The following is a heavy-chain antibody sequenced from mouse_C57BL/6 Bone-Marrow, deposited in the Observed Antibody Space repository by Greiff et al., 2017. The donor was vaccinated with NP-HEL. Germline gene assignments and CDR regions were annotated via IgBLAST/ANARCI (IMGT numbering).Heavy chain of an antibody. Sequence: VQLQQSGAELAKPGASVKLSCKASGYTFTSYWMHWVKQRPGQGLEWIGYINPSSGYTKYNQKFKDKATLTADKSSSTAYMQLSSLTYEDSAVYYCARRLTTVVATDYYAMDYWGQGTSVTVSS. D-gene: IGHD1-1*01. V-gene: IGHV1-7*01. J-gene: IGHJ4*01. CDR1: GYTFTSYW. CDR2: INPSSGYT. CDR3: ARRLTTVVATDYYAMDY.